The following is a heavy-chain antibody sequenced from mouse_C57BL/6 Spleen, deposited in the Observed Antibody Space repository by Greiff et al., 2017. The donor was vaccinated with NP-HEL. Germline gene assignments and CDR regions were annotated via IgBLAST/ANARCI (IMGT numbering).Heavy chain of an antibody. CDR1: GYTFTSYW. Sequence: QVQLQQPGAELVRPGSSVKLSCKASGYTFTSYWMHWVKQRPIQGLEWIGNIDPSDSETHYNQKFKDKATLTVDKSSSTAYMQLSSLTSEDSAVYYCGIPYGNYPHYYAMDYWGQGTSVTVSS. J-gene: IGHJ4*01. V-gene: IGHV1-52*01. CDR3: GIPYGNYPHYYAMDY. D-gene: IGHD2-10*02. CDR2: IDPSDSET.